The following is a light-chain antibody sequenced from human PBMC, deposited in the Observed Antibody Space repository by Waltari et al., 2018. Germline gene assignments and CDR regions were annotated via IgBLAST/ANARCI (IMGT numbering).Light chain of an antibody. CDR1: SPNFGSGYD. Sequence: QSVLTQPPSMSGAPGQRVTISCHGSSPNFGSGYDVHWYQQLPGTSTQLLILHNTNRPSGVPDRFSGSKSGTSASLAITGLQAEDEADYYCQSYDSSLSDVVFGGGTKLTVL. V-gene: IGLV1-40*01. J-gene: IGLJ2*01. CDR3: QSYDSSLSDVV. CDR2: HNT.